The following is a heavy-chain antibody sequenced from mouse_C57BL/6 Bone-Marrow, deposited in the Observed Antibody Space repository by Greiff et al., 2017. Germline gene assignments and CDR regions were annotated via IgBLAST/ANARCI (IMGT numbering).Heavy chain of an antibody. Sequence: EVKVVESGGGLVKPGGSLKLSCAASGFTFSSYAMSWVRQTPEKRLEWVATISDGGSYTYYPDNVKGRFTISRDNAKNNLYLQMSHLKSEDTAMYYCARESVFAYWGQGTLVTVSA. V-gene: IGHV5-4*01. CDR2: ISDGGSYT. J-gene: IGHJ3*01. CDR3: ARESVFAY. CDR1: GFTFSSYA.